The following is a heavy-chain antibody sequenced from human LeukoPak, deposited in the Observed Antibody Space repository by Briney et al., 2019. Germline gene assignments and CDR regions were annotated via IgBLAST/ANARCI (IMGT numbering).Heavy chain of an antibody. Sequence: SETLSLTCAVYGGSFSGYYWSWIRQPPGKGLEWIGEINHSGSTNYNPSLKSRVTISVDTSKNQFSLKLSSVTAADTAVYYCALFDYDFWSGPGGMDVWGKGTTVTASS. J-gene: IGHJ6*03. V-gene: IGHV4-34*01. CDR3: ALFDYDFWSGPGGMDV. D-gene: IGHD3-3*01. CDR1: GGSFSGYY. CDR2: INHSGST.